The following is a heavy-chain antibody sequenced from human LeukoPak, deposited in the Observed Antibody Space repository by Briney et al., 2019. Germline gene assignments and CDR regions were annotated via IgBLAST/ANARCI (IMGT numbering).Heavy chain of an antibody. V-gene: IGHV1-46*01. J-gene: IGHJ4*02. CDR2: INPSGGST. CDR1: GYTFTSYY. D-gene: IGHD6-19*01. CDR3: AREGVETSSGWYRSPFDY. Sequence: ASVNVSCKASGYTFTSYYMHWVRQAPGQGLEWMGIINPSGGSTSYAQKFQGRVTMTRDTSTSTVYMELSSLRSEDTAVYYCAREGVETSSGWYRSPFDYWGQGTLVTVSS.